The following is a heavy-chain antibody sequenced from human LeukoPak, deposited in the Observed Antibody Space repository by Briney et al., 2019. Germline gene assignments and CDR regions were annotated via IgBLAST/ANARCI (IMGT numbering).Heavy chain of an antibody. Sequence: PGGSLRLSCAASGFTFNSYGMHWVRQAPGKGLEWVAALWSDGSSKYYADSVKGRFTISRDNSKNTLFLQMNSLRAEDTAVYYCARDFIVVVVAAPYNWFDPWGQGTLVTVSS. CDR2: LWSDGSSK. CDR3: ARDFIVVVVAAPYNWFDP. D-gene: IGHD2-15*01. J-gene: IGHJ5*02. V-gene: IGHV3-33*01. CDR1: GFTFNSYG.